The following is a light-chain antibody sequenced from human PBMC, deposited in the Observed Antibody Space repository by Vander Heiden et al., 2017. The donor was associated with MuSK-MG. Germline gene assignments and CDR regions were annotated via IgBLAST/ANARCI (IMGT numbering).Light chain of an antibody. CDR3: GTWDSSLSAVV. CDR2: ENN. V-gene: IGLV1-51*02. Sequence: QSVLTQPPSVSAAPGPKVTISCSGSSSNIGNNYVSWYQQLPGTAPKLLIYENNKRPSGIPDRFSGSKSGTSATLGITGLQTGDEADYYCGTWDSSLSAVVFGGGTKLTVL. J-gene: IGLJ2*01. CDR1: SSNIGNNY.